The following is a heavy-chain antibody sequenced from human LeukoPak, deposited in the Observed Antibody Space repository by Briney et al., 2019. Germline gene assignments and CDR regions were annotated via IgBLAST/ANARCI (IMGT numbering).Heavy chain of an antibody. J-gene: IGHJ6*02. D-gene: IGHD6-13*01. CDR2: INWNGGST. CDR1: GFTFDDYG. V-gene: IGHV3-20*01. CDR3: ARDSSWIRQQLAFYGMDV. Sequence: GGCLRLSCAASGFTFDDYGMSWVRQAPGKGLEWVSGINWNGGSTGYADSVKGRFTISRDNAKNFLYLQMNSLRAEDTALYHCARDSSWIRQQLAFYGMDVWGQGTTVTVSS.